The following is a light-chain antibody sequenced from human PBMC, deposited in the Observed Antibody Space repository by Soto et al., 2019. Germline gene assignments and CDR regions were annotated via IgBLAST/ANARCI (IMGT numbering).Light chain of an antibody. CDR1: SSDVGSYNL. Sequence: QSVLTQPASVSGSPGQSITISCTGTSSDVGSYNLVSWYQQHPGKAPKLMIYEGSKRPSGVSNRFSGSKSGNTASLTISGLQAEDEADYYCCSYAGSSRVFGRGTKVTVL. CDR2: EGS. CDR3: CSYAGSSRV. J-gene: IGLJ2*01. V-gene: IGLV2-23*01.